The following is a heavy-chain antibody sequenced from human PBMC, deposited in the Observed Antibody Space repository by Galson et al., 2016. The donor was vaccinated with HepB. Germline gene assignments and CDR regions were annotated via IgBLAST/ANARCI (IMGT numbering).Heavy chain of an antibody. V-gene: IGHV4-4*02. CDR3: SRHWRSDFLTGPVGH. CDR2: VFHSGTT. CDR1: GGSVSSHNW. D-gene: IGHD3-9*01. J-gene: IGHJ4*02. Sequence: SETLSLTCAVSGGSVSSHNWWSWVRQPPGKGLEWIGEVFHSGTTNYNPSLKSRVTTFVDTSKNQLSLKLTSVTAADTATYFRSRHWRSDFLTGPVGHWGPGILVTVSS.